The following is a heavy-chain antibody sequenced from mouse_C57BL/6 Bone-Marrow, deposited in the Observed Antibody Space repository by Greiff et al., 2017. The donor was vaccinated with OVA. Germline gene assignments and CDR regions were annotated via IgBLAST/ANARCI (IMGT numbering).Heavy chain of an antibody. V-gene: IGHV1-59*01. Sequence: VQLQQPGAELVRPGTSVKLSCKASGYTFTSYWMHWVKQRPGQGLEWIGVIDPSDSYTNYHQKFKGKATLTVDTSSSTAYMQLSSLTSEDSAVYYCTVWFAYWGRGTRVPVTA. CDR2: IDPSDSYT. CDR3: TVWFAY. CDR1: GYTFTSYW. J-gene: IGHJ3*01.